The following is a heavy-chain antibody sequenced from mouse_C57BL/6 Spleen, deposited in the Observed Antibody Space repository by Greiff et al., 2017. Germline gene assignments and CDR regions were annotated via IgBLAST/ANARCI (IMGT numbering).Heavy chain of an antibody. CDR3: ARSCYSNYYAMDY. D-gene: IGHD2-5*01. J-gene: IGHJ4*01. CDR1: GYTFTDYN. CDR2: INPNNGGT. V-gene: IGHV1-22*01. Sequence: VQLQQSGPELVKPGASVKMSCKASGYTFTDYNMHWVKQSHGKSLEWIGYINPNNGGTSYNQKFKGKATLTVNQSSSTAYMELRSLTSEESAVYYCARSCYSNYYAMDYWGQGTSVTVSS.